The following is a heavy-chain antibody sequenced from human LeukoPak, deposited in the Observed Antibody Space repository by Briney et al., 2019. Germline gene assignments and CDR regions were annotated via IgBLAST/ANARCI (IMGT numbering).Heavy chain of an antibody. D-gene: IGHD6-13*01. Sequence: PGGSLKLSCVGSGFSFDDYAMHWVRQAPGKGLEWVAAITWNSVGVGYADSVKGRFIISRDNAENSLYLQMNSLRPEDTAFYYCARNPYTRAWYEGIDYWGQGTLVAVSS. V-gene: IGHV3-9*01. CDR1: GFSFDDYA. J-gene: IGHJ4*02. CDR2: ITWNSVGV. CDR3: ARNPYTRAWYEGIDY.